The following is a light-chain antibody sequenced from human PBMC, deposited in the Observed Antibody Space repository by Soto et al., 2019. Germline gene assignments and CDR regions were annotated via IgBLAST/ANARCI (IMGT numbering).Light chain of an antibody. Sequence: EIVLTQSPGILSLSPGERATLSCRASQSVSSNYLAWYQQKPGQAPRLLIYGASSRATGIPDRFSGSGSGTDFTLTIGRLQSEDFVVYYCQQYNSWPPITFGQGTRLEIK. J-gene: IGKJ5*01. V-gene: IGKV3-20*01. CDR2: GAS. CDR3: QQYNSWPPIT. CDR1: QSVSSNY.